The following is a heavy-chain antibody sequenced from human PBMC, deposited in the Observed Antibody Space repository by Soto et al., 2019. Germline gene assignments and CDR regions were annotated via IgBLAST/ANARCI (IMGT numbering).Heavy chain of an antibody. Sequence: PSETLSLTCIVSGGSISSGSYYWGWIRQPPGKGLEWIGSVYYSGSPYYNPSLQSRVTISLDTSKNQFSLNLTSVTAADTAIYYCAKVHSALFLYWGPRALVTVSS. V-gene: IGHV4-39*01. CDR3: AKVHSALFLY. D-gene: IGHD5-18*01. CDR1: GGSISSGSYY. CDR2: VYYSGSP. J-gene: IGHJ4*02.